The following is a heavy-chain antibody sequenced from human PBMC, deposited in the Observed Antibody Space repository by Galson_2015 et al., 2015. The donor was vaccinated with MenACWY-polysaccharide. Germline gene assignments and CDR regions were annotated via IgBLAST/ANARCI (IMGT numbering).Heavy chain of an antibody. CDR2: MSGSGGST. V-gene: IGHV3-23*01. CDR3: ARLSGYTYRSPYYSDY. Sequence: SLRLSCAAAGFTFSSYAMSWVRQAPGKGLEWVSSMSGSGGSTYYGDSVKGRFTISRDNSKNTLYLQMNSLSAEDTAIYYCARLSGYTYRSPYYSDYWGQGTLVTVSS. D-gene: IGHD5-12*01. J-gene: IGHJ4*02. CDR1: GFTFSSYA.